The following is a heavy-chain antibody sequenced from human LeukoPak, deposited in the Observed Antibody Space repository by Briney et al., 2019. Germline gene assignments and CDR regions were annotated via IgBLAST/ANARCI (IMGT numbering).Heavy chain of an antibody. Sequence: PGGSLRLSCAASGFTFSGSAMHWVRQASGKGLEWVGRIRSKANSYATAYAASVKGRFTISRDNAKNSLYLQMNSLRAEDTAVYYCARDHPRAVLRFLDYANYGMDVWGQGTTVTVSS. CDR1: GFTFSGSA. CDR2: IRSKANSYAT. CDR3: ARDHPRAVLRFLDYANYGMDV. J-gene: IGHJ6*02. D-gene: IGHD3-3*01. V-gene: IGHV3-73*01.